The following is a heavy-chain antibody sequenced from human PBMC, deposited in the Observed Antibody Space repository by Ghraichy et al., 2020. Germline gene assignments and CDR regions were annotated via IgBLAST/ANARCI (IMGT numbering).Heavy chain of an antibody. J-gene: IGHJ3*02. CDR2: ISSSSSYI. Sequence: GGSLRLSCAASGFTFSSYSMNWVRQAPGKGLEWVSSISSSSSYIYYADSVKGRFTISRDNAKNSLYLQMNSLRAEDTAVYYCARTYYYDSSGYYFSVAGAFDIWGQGTMVTVSS. V-gene: IGHV3-21*01. CDR3: ARTYYYDSSGYYFSVAGAFDI. D-gene: IGHD3-22*01. CDR1: GFTFSSYS.